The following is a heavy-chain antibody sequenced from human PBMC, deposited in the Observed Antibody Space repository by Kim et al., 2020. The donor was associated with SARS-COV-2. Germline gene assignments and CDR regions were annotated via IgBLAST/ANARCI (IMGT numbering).Heavy chain of an antibody. V-gene: IGHV3-23*01. CDR1: GFTFSSYA. CDR3: AKDHGQQPSWQGD. CDR2: ISGSGGST. Sequence: GGSLRLSCAASGFTFSSYAMSWLRQAPGKGLEWVSAISGSGGSTYYADSVKGRFTISRDNSKNTLYLQMNSLRAEDTAVYYCAKDHGQQPSWQGDWGQGTLVTVSS. D-gene: IGHD6-13*01. J-gene: IGHJ4*02.